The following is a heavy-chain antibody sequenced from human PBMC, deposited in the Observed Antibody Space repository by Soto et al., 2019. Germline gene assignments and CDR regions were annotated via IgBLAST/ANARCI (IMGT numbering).Heavy chain of an antibody. CDR2: INSGSGFT. V-gene: IGHV1-46*01. D-gene: IGHD3-22*01. CDR3: ARDTPAGLLSRPWFDP. Sequence: ASVKVSCKASGYIFTAYSIHWLRQAPGQGLEWLGIINSGSGFTTYSQKFQGRVTMTRDTSTSTVYMGLSSLSSDDTALYYCARDTPAGLLSRPWFDPWGQGTLVTVSS. CDR1: GYIFTAYS. J-gene: IGHJ5*02.